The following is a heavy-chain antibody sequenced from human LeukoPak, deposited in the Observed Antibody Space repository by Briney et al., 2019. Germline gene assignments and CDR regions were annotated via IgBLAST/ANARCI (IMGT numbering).Heavy chain of an antibody. Sequence: SETLSLTCTVSGGSISSYYWSWIRQPPGKGLEWIGYIYYSGSTNYNPSLKSRVTIALDTSNNQFSLRLTSVTAADTAVYYCAGVAPTRGYASRGYYPLDYWGQGTLVNVSS. J-gene: IGHJ4*02. CDR3: AGVAPTRGYASRGYYPLDY. D-gene: IGHD3-22*01. V-gene: IGHV4-59*01. CDR1: GGSISSYY. CDR2: IYYSGST.